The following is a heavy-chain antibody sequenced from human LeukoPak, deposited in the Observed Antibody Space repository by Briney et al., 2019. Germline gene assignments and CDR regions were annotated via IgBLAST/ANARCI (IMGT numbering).Heavy chain of an antibody. Sequence: ASVKVSCKASGGTFSSYAISWVRQAPGQGLEWMGWISAYNGNTNYAQKLQGRVTMTTDTSTSTAYMELRSLRSDDTAVYYCARGTPRLARAGADATPFDYWGQGTLVTVSS. J-gene: IGHJ4*02. CDR3: ARGTPRLARAGADATPFDY. V-gene: IGHV1-18*01. D-gene: IGHD3-10*01. CDR1: GGTFSSYA. CDR2: ISAYNGNT.